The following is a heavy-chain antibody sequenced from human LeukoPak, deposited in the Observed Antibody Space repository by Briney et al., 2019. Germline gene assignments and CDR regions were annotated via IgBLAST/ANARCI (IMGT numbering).Heavy chain of an antibody. D-gene: IGHD3-3*01. CDR3: ASRAIYFDY. CDR2: MKHDGGEK. J-gene: IGHJ4*02. V-gene: IGHV3-7*01. CDR1: GFTFSAYW. Sequence: GGSLRLSCAASGFTFSAYWMSWVRQAPGKGLEWVASMKHDGGEKYYVDSVKGRFTISRDNAKNSLYLQMNSLRAEDTAVYYCASRAIYFDYWGQGTLVTVSS.